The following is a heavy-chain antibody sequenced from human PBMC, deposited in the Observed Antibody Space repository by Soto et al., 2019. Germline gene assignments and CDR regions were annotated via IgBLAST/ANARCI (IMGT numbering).Heavy chain of an antibody. D-gene: IGHD2-2*01. CDR1: GGSISSSSYY. Sequence: PSETLSLTCTVSGGSISSSSYYWGWIRQPPGKGLEWIGSIYYSGSTYYNPSLKSRVTISVDTSKNQFSLKLSSVTAADTAVYYCARYCSSTSCYYNYYYGMDVWGQGTTVTVSS. CDR2: IYYSGST. V-gene: IGHV4-39*01. CDR3: ARYCSSTSCYYNYYYGMDV. J-gene: IGHJ6*02.